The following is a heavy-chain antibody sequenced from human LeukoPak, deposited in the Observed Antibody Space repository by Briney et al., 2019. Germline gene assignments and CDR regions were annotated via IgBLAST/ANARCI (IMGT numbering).Heavy chain of an antibody. CDR2: ITGGGSGI. Sequence: QSGGSLRLSCAASGFTFSNYAMSWVRQAPGKGLEWVSAITGGGSGIYYADSMKSRFTISRDSSKNTLYLQINGLRAEDTAVYYCAKWGDYDVLTGYYVSDYWGQGTLVTVSS. CDR1: GFTFSNYA. V-gene: IGHV3-23*01. D-gene: IGHD3-9*01. J-gene: IGHJ4*02. CDR3: AKWGDYDVLTGYYVSDY.